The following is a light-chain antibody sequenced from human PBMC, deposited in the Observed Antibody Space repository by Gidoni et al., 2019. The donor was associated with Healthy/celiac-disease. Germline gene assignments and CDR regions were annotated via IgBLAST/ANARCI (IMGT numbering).Light chain of an antibody. CDR3: AAWDDSLSGWV. Sequence: QTVLTQPPSASGTPGQRVTISFSGSSSNIGSNYLYWYQQLPGTAPKLLIYRNNQRPSGVPDRFSGSKSGTSASLAISGLRSEDEADYYCAAWDDSLSGWVFGGGTKLTVL. CDR2: RNN. V-gene: IGLV1-47*01. CDR1: SSNIGSNY. J-gene: IGLJ3*02.